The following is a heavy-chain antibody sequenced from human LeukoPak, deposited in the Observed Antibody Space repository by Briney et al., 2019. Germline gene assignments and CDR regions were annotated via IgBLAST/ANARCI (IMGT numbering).Heavy chain of an antibody. CDR3: ARHKDYYYSYMDV. V-gene: IGHV4-59*04. Sequence: PSETLSLTCTVAGGSISSYYWSWIRQPPGKGLGWVGTIYYSGSTYYNPSLTSRVTISVDTSKNQFSLKLSSVTAADTAVYYCARHKDYYYSYMDVWGKGTTVTISS. CDR1: GGSISSYY. J-gene: IGHJ6*03. CDR2: IYYSGST.